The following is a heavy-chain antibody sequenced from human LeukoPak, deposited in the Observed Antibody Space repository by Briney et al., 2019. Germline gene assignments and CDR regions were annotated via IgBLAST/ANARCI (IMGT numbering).Heavy chain of an antibody. J-gene: IGHJ4*02. D-gene: IGHD2-2*01. CDR1: GYTFTSYY. Sequence: GASVKVPCKASGYTFTSYYIHWVRQAPGQGLEWMGIINPSGGSTRYPQKFQGRVTMTRDTSTSTVYMEVSSLRSEDTAVYYCATDKEVVPSATYFDYWGQGTLVTVSS. V-gene: IGHV1-46*01. CDR3: ATDKEVVPSATYFDY. CDR2: INPSGGST.